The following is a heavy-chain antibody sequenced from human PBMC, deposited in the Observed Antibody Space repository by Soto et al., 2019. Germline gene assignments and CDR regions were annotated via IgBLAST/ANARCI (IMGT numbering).Heavy chain of an antibody. V-gene: IGHV1-69*02. CDR1: GGTFSSYT. D-gene: IGHD2-2*01. J-gene: IGHJ2*01. CDR3: ARSGVPAGYWYFDL. CDR2: IIPILGIA. Sequence: QVQLVQSGAEVKKPGSSVKVSCKASGGTFSSYTISWVRQAPGQGLEWMGRIIPILGIANYAQKFQGRVTITADKSTSTAYMELSSLRSEDTAVYYCARSGVPAGYWYFDLWGRGTLVTVSS.